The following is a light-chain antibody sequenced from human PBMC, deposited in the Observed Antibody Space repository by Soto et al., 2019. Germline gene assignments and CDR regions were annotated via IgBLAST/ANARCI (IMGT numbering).Light chain of an antibody. Sequence: QSVLTQPPSASGSPGQSVTISCTRTSSDVGGYNYVSWYQQHPGRAPKLMIYEVSKRPSGVPDRFSGSKSGNTASLTVSGLQAEDEADYYCSSYAGYTTVVFGGGTKVTVL. CDR2: EVS. CDR1: SSDVGGYNY. V-gene: IGLV2-8*01. J-gene: IGLJ2*01. CDR3: SSYAGYTTVV.